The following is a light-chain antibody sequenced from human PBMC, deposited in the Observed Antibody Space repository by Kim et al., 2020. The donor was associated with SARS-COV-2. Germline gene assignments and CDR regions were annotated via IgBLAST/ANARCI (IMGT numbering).Light chain of an antibody. J-gene: IGLJ1*01. Sequence: SPGQSINISCTGTSSDVGSYSLVSWYQQHPGKAPKLMIYEVSKRPSGVSNRFSGSKAGNTASLTISGLQAEDEADYYCCSYAGSYVFGTGTKVTVL. CDR1: SSDVGSYSL. CDR2: EVS. V-gene: IGLV2-23*02. CDR3: CSYAGSYV.